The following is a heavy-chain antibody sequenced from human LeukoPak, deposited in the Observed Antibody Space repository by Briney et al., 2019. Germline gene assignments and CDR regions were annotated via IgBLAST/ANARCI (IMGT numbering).Heavy chain of an antibody. D-gene: IGHD3-3*02. CDR3: ARDFLLAYYFDY. V-gene: IGHV3-30-3*01. Sequence: PGGSLRLSCAASGFTSSSYAMHWVRQAPGKGLEWVAVISYDGSNKYYADSVKGRFTISRDNSKNTLYLQMNSLRAEDTAVYYCARDFLLAYYFDYWGQGTLVTVSS. CDR2: ISYDGSNK. J-gene: IGHJ4*02. CDR1: GFTSSSYA.